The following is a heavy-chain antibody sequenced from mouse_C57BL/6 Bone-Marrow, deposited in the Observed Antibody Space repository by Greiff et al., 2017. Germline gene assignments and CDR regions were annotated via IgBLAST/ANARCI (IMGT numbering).Heavy chain of an antibody. CDR2: IYPGGGYT. Sequence: LEESGAELVRPGTSVKMSCKASGYTFTNYWIGWAKQRPGHGLEWIGDIYPGGGYTNYNEKFKGKATLTADKSSSTAYMQFSSLTSEDSAIYYCARFALGRYAMDYWGQGTSVTVSS. D-gene: IGHD4-1*01. CDR3: ARFALGRYAMDY. V-gene: IGHV1-63*01. CDR1: GYTFTNYW. J-gene: IGHJ4*01.